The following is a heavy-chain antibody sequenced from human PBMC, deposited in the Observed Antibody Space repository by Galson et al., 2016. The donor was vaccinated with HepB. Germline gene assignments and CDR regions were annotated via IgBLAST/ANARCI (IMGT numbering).Heavy chain of an antibody. D-gene: IGHD1-1*01. Sequence: LSLTCTVSGGSIRSGNYYWSWIRQHPGKGLEWIGYIYYSGSTYYNPFLKSRLTISVDTSKNQFSLKLRSVTAADTAVYYCARDAVQKMGGDYYYYGMDVWGQGTTVIVSS. CDR2: IYYSGST. CDR1: GGSIRSGNYY. J-gene: IGHJ6*02. V-gene: IGHV4-31*03. CDR3: ARDAVQKMGGDYYYYGMDV.